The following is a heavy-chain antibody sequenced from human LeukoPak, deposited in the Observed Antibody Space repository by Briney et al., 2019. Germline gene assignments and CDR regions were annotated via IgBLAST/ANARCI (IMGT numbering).Heavy chain of an antibody. CDR3: ATSYSYGPDLYFDY. J-gene: IGHJ4*02. CDR2: INHSGST. CDR1: GGSFSGYY. D-gene: IGHD5-18*01. Sequence: SETLSLTCAVYGGSFSGYYWSWIRQPPGKGLEWIGEINHSGSTNYNPSLKSRVTISVDTSKNQFSLKLSSVTAADTAVYYCATSYSYGPDLYFDYWGQGTLVTVSS. V-gene: IGHV4-34*01.